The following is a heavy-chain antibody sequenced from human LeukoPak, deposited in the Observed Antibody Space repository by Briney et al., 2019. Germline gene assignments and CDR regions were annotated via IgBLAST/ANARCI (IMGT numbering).Heavy chain of an antibody. J-gene: IGHJ3*02. CDR2: INPNSGGT. CDR1: GYTFTSYY. Sequence: ASVKVSCKASGYTFTSYYMHWVRQAPGQGPEWMGWINPNSGGTNYAQKFQGRVTMTRDTSISTAYMELSRLRSDDTAVYYCAREGSGSYSDTFDIWGQGTMVTVSS. CDR3: AREGSGSYSDTFDI. D-gene: IGHD1-26*01. V-gene: IGHV1-2*02.